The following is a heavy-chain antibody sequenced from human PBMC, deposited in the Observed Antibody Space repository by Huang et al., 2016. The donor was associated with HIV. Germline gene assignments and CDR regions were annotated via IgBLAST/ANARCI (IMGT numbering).Heavy chain of an antibody. D-gene: IGHD5-12*01. V-gene: IGHV3-30-3*01. J-gene: IGHJ3*01. CDR3: TREYTVAGAFDL. CDR2: ISNDGSSR. Sequence: AASGFSFANYARHWVRQAPGKRLEWVTFISNDGSSRYYADSVKGRFTISRDNFKNALYLQMNRLRGDDTAVYYCTREYTVAGAFDLWGQGTMVTVSS. CDR1: GFSFANYA.